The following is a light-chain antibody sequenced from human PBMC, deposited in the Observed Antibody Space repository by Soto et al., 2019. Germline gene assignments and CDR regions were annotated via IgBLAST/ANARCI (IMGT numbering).Light chain of an antibody. CDR3: QHYNNWPPWT. CDR1: QGIGDT. V-gene: IGKV3-15*01. CDR2: GAS. J-gene: IGKJ1*01. Sequence: EVVMTQSPATLSVSPGEGVTLSCRASQGIGDTLAWYQHKPGQTPRLLIYGASTRATGIPARFSGSGSGTEFTLTISSLQSEDFAVYYCQHYNNWPPWTFGQGTKVDIK.